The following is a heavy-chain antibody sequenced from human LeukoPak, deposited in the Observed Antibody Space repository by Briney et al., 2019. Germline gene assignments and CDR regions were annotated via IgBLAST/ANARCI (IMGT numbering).Heavy chain of an antibody. CDR1: GYTFTNYY. CDR2: INPNGGNT. CDR3: AREGRAWGEDF. D-gene: IGHD3-16*01. Sequence: GASVKVSCKASGYTFTNYYIHWVRQAPGQGLEWVGLINPNGGNTGYAQRFQGRVTVTTDTSTSTVYMELNSLGSEDTAVYYCAREGRAWGEDFWGQGTLVTVSS. V-gene: IGHV1-46*01. J-gene: IGHJ4*02.